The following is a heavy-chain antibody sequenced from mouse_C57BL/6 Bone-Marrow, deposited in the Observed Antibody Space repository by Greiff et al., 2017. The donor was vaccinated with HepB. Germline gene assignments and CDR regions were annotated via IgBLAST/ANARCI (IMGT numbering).Heavy chain of an antibody. CDR1: GYSFTGYY. D-gene: IGHD1-1*01. CDR3: ARWYYYGSSYGYFDV. J-gene: IGHJ1*03. V-gene: IGHV1-42*01. Sequence: VQLQQSGPELVKPGASVKISCKASGYSFTGYYMNWVKQSPEKSLEWIGEINPSTGGTTYNQKFKAKATLTVDKSSSTAYMQLKSLTSEDSAVYYCARWYYYGSSYGYFDVWGTGTTVTVSS. CDR2: INPSTGGT.